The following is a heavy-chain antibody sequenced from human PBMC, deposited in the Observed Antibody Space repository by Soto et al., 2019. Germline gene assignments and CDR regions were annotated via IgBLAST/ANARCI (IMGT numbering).Heavy chain of an antibody. CDR2: IIPIFGTA. D-gene: IGHD3-3*01. V-gene: IGHV1-69*13. CDR1: GGTFSSYA. CDR3: ATGELGYDFWSGYPAHYYYYGMDV. Sequence: SVKVSCKASGGTFSSYAISWVRQAPGQGLEWMGGIIPIFGTANYAQKFQGRVTITADESTSTAYMELSSLRSEDTAVYYCATGELGYDFWSGYPAHYYYYGMDVWGQGTTVTVSS. J-gene: IGHJ6*02.